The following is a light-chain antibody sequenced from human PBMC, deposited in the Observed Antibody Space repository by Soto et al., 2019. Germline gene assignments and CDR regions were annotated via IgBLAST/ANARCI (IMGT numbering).Light chain of an antibody. CDR2: AAS. CDR3: QQTNSFPRT. CDR1: QGFSSW. J-gene: IGKJ1*01. Sequence: DIQMTQSPSSVSASVGDRVTITCRASQGFSSWLAWYQQKPGKAPKLLIYAASSLQSGVPSRFSGSGSGTYFTLTISSLQPEDFATYYCQQTNSFPRTFGQGTKVEIK. V-gene: IGKV1-12*01.